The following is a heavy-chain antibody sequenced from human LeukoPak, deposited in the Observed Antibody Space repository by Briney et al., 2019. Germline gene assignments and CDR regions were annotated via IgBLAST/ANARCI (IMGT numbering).Heavy chain of an antibody. J-gene: IGHJ4*02. CDR2: ISTYNGNT. D-gene: IGHD3-3*01. V-gene: IGHV1-18*01. CDR3: ARDPTEDFWSGFYSYFDF. Sequence: ASVKVSCKASGYTFTTYGLSWVRQAPGQGLEWMGWISTYNGNTNYAQKFQGRVTMTTDTSTSTAYMELRSLRSHDTAVYYCARDPTEDFWSGFYSYFDFWGQGTLVTVSS. CDR1: GYTFTTYG.